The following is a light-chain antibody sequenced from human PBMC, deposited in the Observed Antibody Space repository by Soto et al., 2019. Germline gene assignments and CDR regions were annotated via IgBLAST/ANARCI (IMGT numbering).Light chain of an antibody. J-gene: IGKJ2*01. Sequence: DIVLTQSPGTLSLSPGERATLSCRASQSVRSNYLAWYQQKPGQATRLLIYGASSRATGIPDRFSGSGSGTDVTLTISRLEPEDFAVYYCQQYGSSPYTFGQGTKLEIK. CDR2: GAS. V-gene: IGKV3-20*01. CDR3: QQYGSSPYT. CDR1: QSVRSNY.